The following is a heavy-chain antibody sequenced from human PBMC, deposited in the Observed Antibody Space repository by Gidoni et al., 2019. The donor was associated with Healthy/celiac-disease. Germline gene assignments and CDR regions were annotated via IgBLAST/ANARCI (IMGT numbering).Heavy chain of an antibody. CDR1: GFTFGDYA. CDR2: IRSKAYGGTT. J-gene: IGHJ4*02. V-gene: IGHV3-49*03. D-gene: IGHD4-17*01. Sequence: EVQLVESGGGLVQPGRSLSLSCTASGFTFGDYAMSWFRQAPGKGLEWVGFIRSKAYGGTTEYAASVKGRFTISRDDSKSIAYLQMNSLKTEDTAVYYCTRVLLWDHDYGDYGDYWGQGTLVTVSS. CDR3: TRVLLWDHDYGDYGDY.